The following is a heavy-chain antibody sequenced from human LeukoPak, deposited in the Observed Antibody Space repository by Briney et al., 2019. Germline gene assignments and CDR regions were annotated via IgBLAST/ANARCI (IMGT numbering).Heavy chain of an antibody. CDR1: GFTFSTYA. Sequence: PGGSLRLSCAASGFTFSTYAMTWVRQAPGKGLEWVSLISGTGGSTYYADSVKGRFTISRDNSKNTLYLQMNSLRAEDTAVYYCARVHCTNGVCYPSAFDIWGQGTMVTVSS. D-gene: IGHD2-8*01. V-gene: IGHV3-23*01. CDR2: ISGTGGST. CDR3: ARVHCTNGVCYPSAFDI. J-gene: IGHJ3*02.